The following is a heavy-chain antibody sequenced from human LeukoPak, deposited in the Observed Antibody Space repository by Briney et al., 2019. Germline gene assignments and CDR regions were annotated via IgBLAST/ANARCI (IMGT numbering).Heavy chain of an antibody. D-gene: IGHD2-15*01. J-gene: IGHJ4*02. Sequence: GGSLRLSCSASGFTFSDYSMTWVRQVPGKGLEWVSSISSDNTDIYYADSVKDRFSMSRDNANNSLYLQMHSLRAEDTAVYYCARRSGTPDYWGQGTLVTVSS. CDR3: ARRSGTPDY. V-gene: IGHV3-21*01. CDR1: GFTFSDYS. CDR2: ISSDNTDI.